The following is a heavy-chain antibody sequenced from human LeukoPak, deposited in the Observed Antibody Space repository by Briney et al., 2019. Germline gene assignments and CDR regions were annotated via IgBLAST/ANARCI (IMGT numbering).Heavy chain of an antibody. D-gene: IGHD3-3*01. CDR1: GGSFSGYY. Sequence: PSETLSLTCAVCGGSFSGYYWSWIRQPPGKGLEWIGEINHSGSTNYNPSLKSRVTISVDTSKNQFSLKLSSVTAADTAVYYCARGISDFWSGYYLYFDYWGQGSLVTVSS. V-gene: IGHV4-34*01. CDR3: ARGISDFWSGYYLYFDY. CDR2: INHSGST. J-gene: IGHJ4*02.